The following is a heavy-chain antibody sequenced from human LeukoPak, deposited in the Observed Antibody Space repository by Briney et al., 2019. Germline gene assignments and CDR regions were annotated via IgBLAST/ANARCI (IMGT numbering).Heavy chain of an antibody. CDR2: INSDGSYI. CDR3: VTDPLRVFGVVTTNY. CDR1: GFTFSSNW. D-gene: IGHD3-3*01. J-gene: IGHJ4*02. V-gene: IGHV3-74*01. Sequence: PGGSLRLSCEASGFTFSSNWMHWVRQAPGKGPVWVSRINSDGSYISYADSVKGRFTTSRDNAKNTLYLQMNSLRAEDTAVYYCVTDPLRVFGVVTTNYWGQGTLVTVSS.